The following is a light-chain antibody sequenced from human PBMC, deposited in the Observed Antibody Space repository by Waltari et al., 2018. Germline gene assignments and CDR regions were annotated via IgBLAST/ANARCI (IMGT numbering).Light chain of an antibody. CDR1: QSVSRT. J-gene: IGKJ1*01. CDR3: QKYGSVPAT. V-gene: IGKV3-20*01. CDR2: DAS. Sequence: EIVLTQSPGTLSLSPGERATLSCRASQSVSRTLAWYQQKPGQAPRLLIYDASSRATGIANRSSGSGSGTDFSLTISRLGPEDFAVYCCQKYGSVPATFGEGTKVEIK.